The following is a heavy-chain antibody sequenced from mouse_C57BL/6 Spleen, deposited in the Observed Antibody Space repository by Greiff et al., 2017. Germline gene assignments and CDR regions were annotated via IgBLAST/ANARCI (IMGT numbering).Heavy chain of an antibody. J-gene: IGHJ1*03. CDR1: GYAFSSSW. V-gene: IGHV1-82*01. CDR2: IYPGDGDT. D-gene: IGHD1-1*01. Sequence: VQLVESGPELVKPGASVKISCKASGYAFSSSWMNWVKQRPGKGLEWIGRIYPGDGDTNYNGKFKGKATLTAYKSSSTAYMQLSSLTSEDSAVYFCARWYYGSSYFDVWGTGTTVTVSS. CDR3: ARWYYGSSYFDV.